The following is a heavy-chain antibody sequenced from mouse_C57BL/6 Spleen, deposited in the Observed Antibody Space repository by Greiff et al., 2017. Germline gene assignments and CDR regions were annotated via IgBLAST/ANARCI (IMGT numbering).Heavy chain of an antibody. D-gene: IGHD1-1*01. J-gene: IGHJ1*03. V-gene: IGHV14-3*01. Sequence: EVKLMESVAELVRPGGSVKLSCAASGFNINNTYMHWVKQSPEQGLEWIGRIGPANGNTKYAPKVQGKATITADTSSNTAYLQLSSLTSEDTAIYNCARPDYYGSSWYCDVWGTGTTVTVSS. CDR2: IGPANGNT. CDR3: ARPDYYGSSWYCDV. CDR1: GFNINNTY.